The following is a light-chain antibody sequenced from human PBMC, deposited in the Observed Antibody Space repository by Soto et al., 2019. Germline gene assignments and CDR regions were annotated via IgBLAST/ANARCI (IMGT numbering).Light chain of an antibody. J-gene: IGKJ1*01. CDR3: QQYANVPRS. Sequence: EIVLTQSPGTLSLSPGERATLSCRASQSVSGNLAWYQQKPGQAPRLLIYGASTRATGIPDRFRGSGSGTDFTLTISRLEPEDFAMYYCQQYANVPRSFGQGTKVDI. CDR1: QSVSGN. CDR2: GAS. V-gene: IGKV3-20*01.